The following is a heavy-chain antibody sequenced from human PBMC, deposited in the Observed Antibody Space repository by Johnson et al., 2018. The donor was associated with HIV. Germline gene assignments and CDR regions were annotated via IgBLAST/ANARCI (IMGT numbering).Heavy chain of an antibody. D-gene: IGHD2-8*01. CDR2: ISHDGSNK. Sequence: QVQLVESGGGVVQPGRSLRLSCAASGFIFSSNAMHWVRQAPGKGLEWVAVISHDGSNKYYADSVKGRFTISRDNSKNTLYLQMNSLRPEDTAVYFCAIGYCSHGVCYTRADAFDIWGQGTMVSVSS. V-gene: IGHV3-30-3*01. J-gene: IGHJ3*02. CDR1: GFIFSSNA. CDR3: AIGYCSHGVCYTRADAFDI.